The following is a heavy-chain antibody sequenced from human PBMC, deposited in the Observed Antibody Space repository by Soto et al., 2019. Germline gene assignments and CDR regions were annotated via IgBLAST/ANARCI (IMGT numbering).Heavy chain of an antibody. D-gene: IGHD6-19*01. CDR3: AGQWLVQSWYDP. J-gene: IGHJ5*02. CDR1: GGSIRNNF. Sequence: QVQVQESGPGLVKPSETLSLTCTVSGGSIRNNFWNWFRQPPGKGLEWIGYISYSGSTKYNPSLKSRVTISLGTSKNQFSLKLTSVTAADTAVYYCAGQWLVQSWYDPWGQGILVTVSS. CDR2: ISYSGST. V-gene: IGHV4-59*08.